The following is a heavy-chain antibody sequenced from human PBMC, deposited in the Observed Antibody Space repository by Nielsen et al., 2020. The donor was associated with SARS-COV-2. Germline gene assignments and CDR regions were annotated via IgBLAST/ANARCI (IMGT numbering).Heavy chain of an antibody. Sequence: WIRQPPGKGLEWVAVISYDGSNKYYADSVKGRFTISRDNSKNTLYLQMNSLRAEDTAVYYCARQYYYGSGSYYSGNAFDIWGQGTVVTVSS. V-gene: IGHV3-33*05. CDR2: ISYDGSNK. J-gene: IGHJ3*02. D-gene: IGHD3-10*01. CDR3: ARQYYYGSGSYYSGNAFDI.